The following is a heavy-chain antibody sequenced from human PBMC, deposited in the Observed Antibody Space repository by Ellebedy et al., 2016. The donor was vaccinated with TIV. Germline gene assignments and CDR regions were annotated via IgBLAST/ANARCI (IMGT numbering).Heavy chain of an antibody. CDR2: ISWNSGTF. CDR1: GFTFDEYA. D-gene: IGHD6-6*01. Sequence: SLKISXATSGFTFDEYAIHWVRQAPGKGLEWVSAISWNSGTFGYADSVKGRFTISRDNAKSSLYLQMNSLRAEDTAFYYCAKDISVEAGSSSVLDYWGQGTLVTVSS. V-gene: IGHV3-9*01. J-gene: IGHJ4*02. CDR3: AKDISVEAGSSSVLDY.